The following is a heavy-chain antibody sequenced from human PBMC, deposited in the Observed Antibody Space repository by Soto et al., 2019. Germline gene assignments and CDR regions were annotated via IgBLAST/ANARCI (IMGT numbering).Heavy chain of an antibody. D-gene: IGHD3-10*01. Sequence: GGSLRLSCAASGFTFSSYSMNWVRQAPGKGLEWVSYISSSSSTIYYADSVKGRFTISRDNAKNSLYLQMNSLRAEDTAVYYCASYYYGSGSYRWGQGTLVTVSS. CDR1: GFTFSSYS. CDR3: ASYYYGSGSYR. V-gene: IGHV3-48*01. CDR2: ISSSSSTI. J-gene: IGHJ4*02.